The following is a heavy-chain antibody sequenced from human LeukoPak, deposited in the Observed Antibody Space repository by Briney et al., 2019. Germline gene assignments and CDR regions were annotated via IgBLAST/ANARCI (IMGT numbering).Heavy chain of an antibody. D-gene: IGHD2-2*01. Sequence: SVKLSCKSSGGTFSSYAISWVPQPPGQGLECMGGLIPIFGTANYAQNFQGRVTIPTDDSPSTAYMELSSLRSEDTAVYYCARGSKEVNEYFQHWGQGTLVTVSS. J-gene: IGHJ1*01. CDR3: ARGSKEVNEYFQH. CDR1: GGTFSSYA. CDR2: LIPIFGTA. V-gene: IGHV1-69*05.